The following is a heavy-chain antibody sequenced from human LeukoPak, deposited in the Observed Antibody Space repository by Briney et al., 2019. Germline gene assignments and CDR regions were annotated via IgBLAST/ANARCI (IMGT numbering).Heavy chain of an antibody. D-gene: IGHD6-6*01. CDR1: GFTFSSYA. Sequence: GGSLRLSCAVSGFTFSSYAMHWVRQAPGKGLEWVANIKQDGSEKYYVDSVKGRFTISRDNANNLLYLQMNSLRAEDTAVYYCARESFAARWDWGQGTLVTVSS. V-gene: IGHV3-7*01. CDR2: IKQDGSEK. CDR3: ARESFAARWD. J-gene: IGHJ4*02.